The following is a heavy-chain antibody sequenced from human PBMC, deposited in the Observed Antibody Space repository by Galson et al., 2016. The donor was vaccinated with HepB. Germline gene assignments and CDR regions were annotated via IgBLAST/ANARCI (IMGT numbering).Heavy chain of an antibody. J-gene: IGHJ4*02. D-gene: IGHD4-17*01. CDR3: AHQPHGDYHFDY. V-gene: IGHV2-5*02. CDR1: GFSLGPSCVG. Sequence: PALVKPTHTRTLTCTFSGFSLGPSCVGVGWIRQPPVKHREWLTPISSDGDRLSSPSLKTRHNITKDPSKNQVVLTMTNMDPVDTATYYCAHQPHGDYHFDYWGQGTRVTVSS. CDR2: ISSDGDR.